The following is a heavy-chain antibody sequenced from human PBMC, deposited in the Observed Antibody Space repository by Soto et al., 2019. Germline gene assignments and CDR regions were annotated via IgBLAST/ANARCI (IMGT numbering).Heavy chain of an antibody. J-gene: IGHJ6*02. V-gene: IGHV3-23*01. CDR1: GFTFSSYA. Sequence: GGSLRLSCAASGFTFSSYAMSWVRQAPGEGLEWVSAISGSGGSTYYADSVKGRFTISRDNSKNTLYLQMNSLRAEDTAVYYCAKPYTTYYYYGMDVWGQGTTVTVSS. D-gene: IGHD1-1*01. CDR3: AKPYTTYYYYGMDV. CDR2: ISGSGGST.